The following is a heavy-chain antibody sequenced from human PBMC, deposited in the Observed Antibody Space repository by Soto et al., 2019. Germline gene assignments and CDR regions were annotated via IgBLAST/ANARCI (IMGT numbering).Heavy chain of an antibody. J-gene: IGHJ6*02. D-gene: IGHD3-10*01. CDR2: IIPIFGTA. CDR3: ARTPGAFAEQDYYYYGLDV. V-gene: IGHV1-69*06. Sequence: SVKVSCKASGGTFSSYAISWVRQAPGQGLEWMGGIIPIFGTANYAQKFQGRVTITADKSTSTAYMELSSLRSEDTAVYYCARTPGAFAEQDYYYYGLDVWGQGTTVTVSS. CDR1: GGTFSSYA.